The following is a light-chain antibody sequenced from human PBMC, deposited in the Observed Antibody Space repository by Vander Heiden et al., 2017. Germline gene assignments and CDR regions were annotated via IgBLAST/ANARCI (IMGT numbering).Light chain of an antibody. J-gene: IGKJ2*01. CDR1: QSVSSY. CDR3: QQRSNWPGYT. CDR2: DAS. Sequence: IVLTQPPATLSLSPGERATLSCRASQSVSSYLAWYQQKPGQAPRLLIYDASNRATGIPARFSGSGSGTDFTLTISSLEPEDFAVYYCQQRSNWPGYTFGQGTKLEIK. V-gene: IGKV3-11*01.